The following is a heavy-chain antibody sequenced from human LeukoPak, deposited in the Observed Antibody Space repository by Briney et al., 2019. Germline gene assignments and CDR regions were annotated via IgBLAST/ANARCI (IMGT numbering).Heavy chain of an antibody. CDR3: ARATTTDYYDSSQDY. CDR2: IIPIFGTA. CDR1: GGTFSSYA. J-gene: IGHJ4*02. V-gene: IGHV1-69*13. D-gene: IGHD3-22*01. Sequence: SVKVSCKASGGTFSSYAISWVRQAPGQGLEWIGGIIPIFGTANYAQKFQGRVTITADESTSTAYMELSSLRSEDTAVYYCARATTTDYYDSSQDYWGQGTLVTVSS.